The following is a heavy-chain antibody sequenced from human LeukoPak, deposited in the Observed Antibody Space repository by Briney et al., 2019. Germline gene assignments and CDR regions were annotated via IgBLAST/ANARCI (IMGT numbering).Heavy chain of an antibody. D-gene: IGHD3-16*02. CDR3: ARALRLGELSFDY. Sequence: ASVKVSCKASGYTFTSYGISWVRQAPGQGLEWMGWISGYNGNTNYAQKFQGRVSMTTDTSTRTAYMELRSLRSDDTAVYYCARALRLGELSFDYWGQGTLVTVSS. CDR2: ISGYNGNT. CDR1: GYTFTSYG. J-gene: IGHJ4*02. V-gene: IGHV1-18*01.